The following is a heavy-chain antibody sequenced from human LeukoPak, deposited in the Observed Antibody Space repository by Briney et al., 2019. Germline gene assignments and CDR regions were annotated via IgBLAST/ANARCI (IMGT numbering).Heavy chain of an antibody. J-gene: IGHJ4*02. D-gene: IGHD3-22*01. V-gene: IGHV3-23*01. CDR3: ARGHHYYDSSAYYY. Sequence: GGSLRLSCAASGFTFSDYAMSWVRQPPGKGLEWVSGVTESGGRTFYADSVMGRFTISRDNSKNTLYLQMNSLRAEDTAVYYCARGHHYYDSSAYYYWGQGTLVTVSS. CDR1: GFTFSDYA. CDR2: VTESGGRT.